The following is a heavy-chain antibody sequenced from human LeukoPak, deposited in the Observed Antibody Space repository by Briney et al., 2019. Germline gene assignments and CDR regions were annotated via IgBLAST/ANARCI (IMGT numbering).Heavy chain of an antibody. J-gene: IGHJ5*02. CDR1: GFTFSNYE. Sequence: GGSLRLSCAASGFTFSNYEMNWIRQAPGKGLEWISYISNSGNTKYYADSVKGRFSISRDNANNSVYLQMNNLRAEDTAVYYCARGGSGWTWGQGTLVTVSS. D-gene: IGHD6-19*01. CDR3: ARGGSGWT. CDR2: ISNSGNTK. V-gene: IGHV3-48*03.